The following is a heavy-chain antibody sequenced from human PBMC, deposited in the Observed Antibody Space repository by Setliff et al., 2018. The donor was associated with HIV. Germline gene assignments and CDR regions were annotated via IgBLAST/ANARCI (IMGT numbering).Heavy chain of an antibody. J-gene: IGHJ4*02. V-gene: IGHV3-73*01. CDR1: GFTFSGSA. Sequence: GGSLRLSCTASGFTFSGSAMHWVRQASGKGLEWVGRIRSKAFNYATSYAASVNGRLTISRDDSQNTAYLQMNSLKTEDTAVYYCAMSYTDTSGYLNWGQGTLVTVSS. CDR2: IRSKAFNYAT. CDR3: AMSYTDTSGYLN. D-gene: IGHD3-22*01.